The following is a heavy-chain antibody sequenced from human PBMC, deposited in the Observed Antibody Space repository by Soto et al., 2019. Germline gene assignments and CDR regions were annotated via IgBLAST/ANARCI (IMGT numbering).Heavy chain of an antibody. CDR1: GFTFSSYW. D-gene: IGHD6-6*01. V-gene: IGHV3-74*01. CDR3: AREYSSSLSGYYYGMDV. Sequence: EVQLVESGGGLVQPGGSMRLSCAASGFTFSSYWMHWVRQAQGKGLVWVSRIKSDGSSTSYADSVKGRFTISRDNAKNTLYLQMNSLRAEDTAVYYCAREYSSSLSGYYYGMDVWGQGTTVTVYS. CDR2: IKSDGSST. J-gene: IGHJ6*02.